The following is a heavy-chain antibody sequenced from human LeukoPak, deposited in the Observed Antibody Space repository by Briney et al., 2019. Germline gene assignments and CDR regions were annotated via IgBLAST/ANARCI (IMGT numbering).Heavy chain of an antibody. J-gene: IGHJ4*02. CDR2: ISGSGGRT. D-gene: IGHD3-10*01. CDR1: GFTFSSYG. V-gene: IGHV3-23*01. CDR3: AKDGWFGELPKFFDY. Sequence: TGGSLRLSCAASGFTFSSYGMSWVRQAPGKGLEWVSGISGSGGRTYYADSVKGRFTISRDNSKNTLYLQMNSLRAEDTAVYYCAKDGWFGELPKFFDYWGQGTLVTVSS.